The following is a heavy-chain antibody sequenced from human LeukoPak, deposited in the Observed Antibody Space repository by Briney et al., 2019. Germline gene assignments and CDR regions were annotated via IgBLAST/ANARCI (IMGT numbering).Heavy chain of an antibody. J-gene: IGHJ6*02. V-gene: IGHV3-23*01. CDR1: GFIFSTYG. D-gene: IGHD2-15*01. CDR3: AKTSLGHHPSYSTMDV. Sequence: GGSLRLSCAASGFIFSTYGMIWVRQAPGKGLEWVAGIGGSGESTFYPDSVQGRFTISRDNSKNTLYLQVNSPRAEDTAVYYCAKTSLGHHPSYSTMDVWGQGTTVTVSS. CDR2: IGGSGEST.